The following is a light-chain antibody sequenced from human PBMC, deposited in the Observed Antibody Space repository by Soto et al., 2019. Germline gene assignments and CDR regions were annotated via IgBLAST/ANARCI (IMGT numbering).Light chain of an antibody. Sequence: QSALTQPASVSGSPGQSITISCTGTSSDVGGYNSVSWYQHHPGKALKLILYDVVDRPSGVSYRFSGSKSGNPASLTISGLQAADEDDYFCNSYTSSMTNVFGSGTKLTVL. CDR2: DVV. V-gene: IGLV2-14*03. CDR1: SSDVGGYNS. CDR3: NSYTSSMTNV. J-gene: IGLJ1*01.